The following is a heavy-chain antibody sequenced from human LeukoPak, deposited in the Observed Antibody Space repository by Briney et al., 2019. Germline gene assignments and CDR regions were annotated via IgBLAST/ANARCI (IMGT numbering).Heavy chain of an antibody. Sequence: GGSLRLSCAASGFALSSYAMSWVRQAPGKGLEWVSATSSSDAGTYHADSVKGRLTISRDNSKNTLYLQMNSLRDEDTAVYYCAKDSGGGACAFDHWGQGTLVTVSS. V-gene: IGHV3-23*01. J-gene: IGHJ4*02. CDR1: GFALSSYA. D-gene: IGHD1-26*01. CDR3: AKDSGGGACAFDH. CDR2: TSSSDAGT.